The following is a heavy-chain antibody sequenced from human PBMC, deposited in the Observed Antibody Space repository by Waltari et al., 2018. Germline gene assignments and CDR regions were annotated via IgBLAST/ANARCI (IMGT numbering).Heavy chain of an antibody. CDR1: GGSISSHY. Sequence: QVQLQESGPGLVKPSETLSLTCTVSGGSISSHYWSWIRQPPGKGLEWIGYIYYSGSTNYNPSLKSRVTISVDTSKNQFSLKLSSVTAADTAVYYGARDPTYYYDSNPTPRAFDIWGQGTMVTVSS. D-gene: IGHD3-22*01. V-gene: IGHV4-59*11. CDR3: ARDPTYYYDSNPTPRAFDI. CDR2: IYYSGST. J-gene: IGHJ3*02.